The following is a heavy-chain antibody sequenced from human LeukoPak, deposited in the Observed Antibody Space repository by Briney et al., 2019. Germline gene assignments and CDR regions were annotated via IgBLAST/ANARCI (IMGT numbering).Heavy chain of an antibody. J-gene: IGHJ4*02. D-gene: IGHD6-19*01. Sequence: KPPETLSLTCTVSGGSISSSNYYWGWIRQPPGKGLEWIASIYYSGSTYYNPSLKSRVTISVDTSKNQFSLKLSSVTAADTAVYYGARRSSSGWTFDYWGQGTLVTVSS. V-gene: IGHV4-39*01. CDR3: ARRSSSGWTFDY. CDR2: IYYSGST. CDR1: GGSISSSNYY.